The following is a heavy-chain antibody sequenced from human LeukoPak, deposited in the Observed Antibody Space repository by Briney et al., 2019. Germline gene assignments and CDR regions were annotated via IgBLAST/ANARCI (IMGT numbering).Heavy chain of an antibody. V-gene: IGHV4-34*01. CDR3: ARGIAAAGLLYFDY. CDR2: INHSGGT. D-gene: IGHD6-13*01. CDR1: GGSFSGYY. J-gene: IGHJ4*02. Sequence: PSGTLSLTCAVYGGSFSGYYWSWIRQPPGKGLEWIGEINHSGGTNYNPSLKSRVTISVDTSKNQFSLKLSSVTAADTAVYYCARGIAAAGLLYFDYWGQGTLVTVSS.